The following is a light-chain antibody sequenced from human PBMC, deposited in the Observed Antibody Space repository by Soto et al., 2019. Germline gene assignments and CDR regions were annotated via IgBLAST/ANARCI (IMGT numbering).Light chain of an antibody. J-gene: IGKJ2*01. CDR1: QSITNY. Sequence: DIQMTQSPSSLPASVGDRVTITCRASQSITNYLSWYQQRPGKAPKLLIHAASNLQSGVPSRFSGSGSETDFSLTIGSLQSEDLAVYYCQQYYNWPPYTFGQGTKLEIK. CDR2: AAS. CDR3: QQYYNWPPYT. V-gene: IGKV1-39*01.